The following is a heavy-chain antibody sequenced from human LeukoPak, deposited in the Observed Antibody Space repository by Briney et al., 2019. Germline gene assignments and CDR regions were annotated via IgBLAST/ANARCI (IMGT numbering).Heavy chain of an antibody. CDR1: GFTFNTYG. V-gene: IGHV3-30*02. CDR2: IQAGGDEY. Sequence: GGSLRLSCAASGFTFNTYGMHWVRQAPAKGLEWMTFIQAGGDEYYYAESVKGRFTVSRDNSKNTLYLQMNSLRPEDTAVYYCARDTPGYGGDDFDYWGQGALVTVSS. J-gene: IGHJ4*02. D-gene: IGHD4-23*01. CDR3: ARDTPGYGGDDFDY.